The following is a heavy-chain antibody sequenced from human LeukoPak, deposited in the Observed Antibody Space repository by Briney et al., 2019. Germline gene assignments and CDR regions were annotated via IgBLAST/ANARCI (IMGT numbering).Heavy chain of an antibody. V-gene: IGHV3-23*01. J-gene: IGHJ4*02. CDR3: ARDYGGTLEY. CDR2: ISSNGGIT. D-gene: IGHD4-23*01. Sequence: GGSLRLSCAASGFTFSDHYMDWVRQAPGKGLEWVSAISSNGGITYYADSVKGRFTISRDNSKNTLYLQVNSLRAEDTAVYYCARDYGGTLEYWGQGTLVTVSS. CDR1: GFTFSDHY.